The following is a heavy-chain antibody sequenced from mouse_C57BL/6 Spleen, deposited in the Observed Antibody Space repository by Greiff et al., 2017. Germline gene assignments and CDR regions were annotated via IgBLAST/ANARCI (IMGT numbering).Heavy chain of an antibody. J-gene: IGHJ4*01. V-gene: IGHV1-82*01. Sequence: VQLQQSGPELVKPGASVKISCKASGYAFSSSWMNWVKQRPGKGLEWIGRIYPGDGDTNYNGKFKGKATLTADKSSSTAYMQLSSQTSEDSAVYFCAAIYYGYAMDYWGQGTSVTVSS. D-gene: IGHD2-1*01. CDR1: GYAFSSSW. CDR2: IYPGDGDT. CDR3: AAIYYGYAMDY.